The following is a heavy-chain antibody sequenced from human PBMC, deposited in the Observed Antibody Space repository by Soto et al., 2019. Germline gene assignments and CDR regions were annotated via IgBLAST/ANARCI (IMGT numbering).Heavy chain of an antibody. CDR1: GFTFSSYA. Sequence: GGSLRLSCAASGFTFSSYAMHWVRQAPGKGLEWVAVISYDGSNKYYADSVKGRFTISRDNSKNTLYLQMNSLRAEDTAVYYCARDGSPDIVVVPAAMGFDYWGQGTLVTVSS. D-gene: IGHD2-2*01. CDR3: ARDGSPDIVVVPAAMGFDY. J-gene: IGHJ4*02. CDR2: ISYDGSNK. V-gene: IGHV3-30-3*01.